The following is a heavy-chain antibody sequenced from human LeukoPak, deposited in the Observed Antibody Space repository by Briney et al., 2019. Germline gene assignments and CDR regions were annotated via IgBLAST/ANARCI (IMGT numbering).Heavy chain of an antibody. CDR2: IRYDGSNK. J-gene: IGHJ4*02. Sequence: GGSLRLSCAASGFTFSSYGMRWVRQAPGKGLEWVAFIRYDGSNKYYADSVKGRFTISRDNSKNTLYLQMNSLRAEDTAVYYCAKDLTIFGVVMTPFDYWGQGTLVTVSS. D-gene: IGHD3-3*01. V-gene: IGHV3-30*02. CDR3: AKDLTIFGVVMTPFDY. CDR1: GFTFSSYG.